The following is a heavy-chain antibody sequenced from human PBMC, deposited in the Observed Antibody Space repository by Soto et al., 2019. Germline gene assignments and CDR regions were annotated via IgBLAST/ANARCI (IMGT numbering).Heavy chain of an antibody. J-gene: IGHJ6*02. D-gene: IGHD5-18*01. Sequence: QVQLVQSGAEVKKPGASVKVSCKASGYTFTSYGISWVRQAPGQGLEWMGWISAYNGNTNYAQKLQGRVTMTTDTSPSPAYMELRSLRSDDPAVYYCARDGVDTATGYYYGMDVWGQGTTVTVSS. V-gene: IGHV1-18*01. CDR2: ISAYNGNT. CDR3: ARDGVDTATGYYYGMDV. CDR1: GYTFTSYG.